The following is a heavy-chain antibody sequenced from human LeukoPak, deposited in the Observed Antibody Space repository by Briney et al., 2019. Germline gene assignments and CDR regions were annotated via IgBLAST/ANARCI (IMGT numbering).Heavy chain of an antibody. CDR3: ARGGLAAADAFDI. J-gene: IGHJ3*02. CDR2: IMPIFGTA. Sequence: SVKVSCKASGGTFSSYAISWVRQAPGQGLDWMGGIMPIFGTANYAQKFQGRVTITADESTSTAYMELSSLRSEDTAVYYCARGGLAAADAFDIWGQGTMVTVSS. D-gene: IGHD6-13*01. CDR1: GGTFSSYA. V-gene: IGHV1-69*01.